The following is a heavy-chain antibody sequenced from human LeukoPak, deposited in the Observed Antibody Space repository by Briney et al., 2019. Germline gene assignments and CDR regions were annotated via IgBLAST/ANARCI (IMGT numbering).Heavy chain of an antibody. CDR2: MNPNSGNT. CDR3: ARGSRSGDY. J-gene: IGHJ4*02. CDR1: GYTFTNYD. V-gene: IGHV1-8*01. Sequence: ATVKVSCKTSGYTFTNYDINWVRQATGQGLEWMGWMNPNSGNTGYAQKFQGRVTMTRNISTSTAYMELSSLRSEDTAVYYCARGSRSGDYWGQGTQVTVSS. D-gene: IGHD3-10*01.